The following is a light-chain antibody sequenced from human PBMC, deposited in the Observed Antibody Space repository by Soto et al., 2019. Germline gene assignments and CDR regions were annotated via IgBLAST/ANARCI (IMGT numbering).Light chain of an antibody. Sequence: QAVVTQPASVSGSPGQSITISCTGSSSDVGGSKYVSWYQQHPGKAPRLMIYEVSYRPSGVSNRFSGSKSGNTASLTVSGLQAEDEADYYCSSKTSSGTLYVFGTGTKLTVL. CDR1: SSDVGGSKY. CDR3: SSKTSSGTLYV. J-gene: IGLJ1*01. V-gene: IGLV2-14*01. CDR2: EVS.